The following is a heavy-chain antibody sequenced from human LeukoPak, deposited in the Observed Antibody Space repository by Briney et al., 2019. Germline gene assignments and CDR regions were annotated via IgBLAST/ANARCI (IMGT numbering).Heavy chain of an antibody. CDR1: GGTFSSYA. CDR3: AREERGYSYGYGFTFDY. Sequence: SVKVSCKASGGTFSSYAISWVRQAPGQGLEWMGGIIPIFGTANYAQKFQGRVTITADKSTSTAYMELSSLRSDDTAVYYCAREERGYSYGYGFTFDYWGQGTLVTVSS. J-gene: IGHJ4*02. CDR2: IIPIFGTA. V-gene: IGHV1-69*06. D-gene: IGHD5-18*01.